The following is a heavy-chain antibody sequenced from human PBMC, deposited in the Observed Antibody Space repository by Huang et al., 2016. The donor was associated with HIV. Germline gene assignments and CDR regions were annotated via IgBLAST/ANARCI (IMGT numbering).Heavy chain of an antibody. Sequence: QVQLVQSGAEVKKPGASVKVSCKASGYTFSSFGISWVRQAPGQGLEWVGWISVYNGNTKFAQTFQGSIPMTTDTSTSTAYMELRSLRSDDTAVYYCARGGGIQLWLLGYYYMDVWGNGTTVTVSS. D-gene: IGHD5-18*01. V-gene: IGHV1-18*01. CDR1: GYTFSSFG. CDR3: ARGGGIQLWLLGYYYMDV. J-gene: IGHJ6*03. CDR2: ISVYNGNT.